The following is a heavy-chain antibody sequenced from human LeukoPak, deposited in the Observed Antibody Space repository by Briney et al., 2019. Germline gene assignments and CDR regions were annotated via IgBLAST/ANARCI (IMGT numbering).Heavy chain of an antibody. CDR3: ARNMYYYDSSGIGTDNFDY. V-gene: IGHV1-46*01. CDR2: VNPSGGST. J-gene: IGHJ4*02. Sequence: ASVKVSCKASGYTFTSYYMHWVRQAPGQGLEWMGIVNPSGGSTSYAQKFQGRVTMTRDTSTSTVYMELSSLRSEDTAVYYCARNMYYYDSSGIGTDNFDYWGQGTLVTVCS. CDR1: GYTFTSYY. D-gene: IGHD3-22*01.